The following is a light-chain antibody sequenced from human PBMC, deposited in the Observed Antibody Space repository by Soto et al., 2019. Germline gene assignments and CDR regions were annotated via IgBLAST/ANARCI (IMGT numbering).Light chain of an antibody. V-gene: IGKV1-13*02. CDR2: DAS. CDR1: QGISSA. Sequence: AIQLTQSPSSLSASVGDRVTITCRASQGISSALAWYQQKQGKPPKLLIYDASSLVDGVPSRFSGSGFGTDFTLTISRLQPEDFANYYCQQFNSFPRTFGPGTTVDV. J-gene: IGKJ3*01. CDR3: QQFNSFPRT.